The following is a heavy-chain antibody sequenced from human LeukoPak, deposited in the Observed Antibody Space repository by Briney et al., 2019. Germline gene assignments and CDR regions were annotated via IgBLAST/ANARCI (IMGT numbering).Heavy chain of an antibody. V-gene: IGHV3-30*18. CDR2: ISYDGSNK. J-gene: IGHJ6*02. Sequence: GGSLRLSCAASGFTFSSYGMHWVRQAPGKGLEWVAVISYDGSNKYYADSVKGRFTISRDNSKNTLYLQMNSLRAEDTAVYYCAKSLGGENCSGGSCSSVPDVGYYYYYGMDVWGQGPRSPSP. D-gene: IGHD2-15*01. CDR3: AKSLGGENCSGGSCSSVPDVGYYYYYGMDV. CDR1: GFTFSSYG.